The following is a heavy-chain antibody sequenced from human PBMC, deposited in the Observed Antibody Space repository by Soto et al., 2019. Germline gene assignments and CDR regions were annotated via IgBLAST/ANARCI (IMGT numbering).Heavy chain of an antibody. CDR1: GGSISSGDYY. CDR2: IYYSGST. J-gene: IGHJ4*02. CDR3: ARDGAAAGTGGY. Sequence: PSETLSLTCTVSGGSISSGDYYWSWIRQPPGKDLEWIGYIYYSGSTYYNPSLKSRVTISVDTSKDQFSLKLSSVTAADTALYYCARDGAAAGTGGYWGQGTLVTVSS. V-gene: IGHV4-30-4*01. D-gene: IGHD6-13*01.